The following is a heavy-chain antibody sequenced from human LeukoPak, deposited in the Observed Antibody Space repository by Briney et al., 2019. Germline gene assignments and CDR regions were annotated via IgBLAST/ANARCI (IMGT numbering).Heavy chain of an antibody. CDR3: AKAKGGL. J-gene: IGHJ4*02. Sequence: PGGSLRLSCVAAAFSLSIYTMRWVRQGPGKSLEWASTITGSCEVTHFSPSSQPRFTVSRDKSRNTLFLQMDSLRVENTAVYHCAKAKGGLWGQGTLVTVSS. CDR1: AFSLSIYT. D-gene: IGHD2-15*01. V-gene: IGHV3-23*01. CDR2: ITGSCEVT.